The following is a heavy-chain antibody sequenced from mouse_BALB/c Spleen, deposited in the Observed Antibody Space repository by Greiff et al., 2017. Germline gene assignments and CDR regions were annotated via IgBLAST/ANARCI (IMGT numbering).Heavy chain of an antibody. Sequence: EVMLVESGGDLVKPGGSLKLSCAASGFTFSSYGMSWVRQTPDKRLEWVATISSGGSYTYYPDSVKGRFTISRDNAKNTLYLQMSSLKSEDTAMYYCALTTADYWGQGTTLTVSS. CDR3: ALTTADY. V-gene: IGHV5-6*02. J-gene: IGHJ2*01. CDR2: ISSGGSYT. CDR1: GFTFSSYG. D-gene: IGHD1-2*01.